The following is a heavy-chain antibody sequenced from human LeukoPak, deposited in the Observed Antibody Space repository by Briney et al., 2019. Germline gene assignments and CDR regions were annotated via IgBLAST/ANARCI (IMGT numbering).Heavy chain of an antibody. Sequence: GPSLRPSCAASGFTFSSYGMHWVRQAPGKGLEWVAVISYDGSNKYYADSVKGRFTSSRDNSKNTLYLQMHSLRAEDTAVYYCAKEWGAGSDAFDIWGQGTMVTVSS. CDR2: ISYDGSNK. CDR1: GFTFSSYG. V-gene: IGHV3-30*18. CDR3: AKEWGAGSDAFDI. J-gene: IGHJ3*02. D-gene: IGHD1-26*01.